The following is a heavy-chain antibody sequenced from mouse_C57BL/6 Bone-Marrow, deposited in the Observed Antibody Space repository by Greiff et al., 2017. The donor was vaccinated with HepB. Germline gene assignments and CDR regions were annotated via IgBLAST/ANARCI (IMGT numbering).Heavy chain of an antibody. CDR1: GYTFTDYE. V-gene: IGHV1-15*01. Sequence: VQLVESGAELVRPGASVTLSCKASGYTFTDYEMHWVKQTPVHGLEWIGAIDPETGGTAYNQKFKGKAILTADKSSSTAYMELRSLTSEDSAVYYCTRWLLPDYWGQGTTLTVSS. D-gene: IGHD2-3*01. CDR2: IDPETGGT. J-gene: IGHJ2*01. CDR3: TRWLLPDY.